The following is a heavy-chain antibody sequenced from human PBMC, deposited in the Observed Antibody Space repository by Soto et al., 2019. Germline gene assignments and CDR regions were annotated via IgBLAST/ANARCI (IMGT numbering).Heavy chain of an antibody. CDR2: IDGDESAT. Sequence: EVQLVESGGGWVQPGGSLRLSCAASGVTLSRYWMQWVRQAPGKGLEWVSRIDGDESATNYADSVKGRFTMSRDNAKNTLHLQMNSLRAEDTAVYYCVRDSHGDYWGQGTLVTVSS. V-gene: IGHV3-74*01. J-gene: IGHJ4*02. CDR1: GVTLSRYW. CDR3: VRDSHGDY.